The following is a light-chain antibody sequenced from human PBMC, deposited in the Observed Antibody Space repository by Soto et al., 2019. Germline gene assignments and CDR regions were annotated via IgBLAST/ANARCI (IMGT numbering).Light chain of an antibody. Sequence: QSALTQPASVSGSPGQSITISCTGTSSDVGGYNYVSWYQHHPGKAPKLMIFEVSNRPSGVSNRFSGSKSGNTASLTISGLQAEDEGDYYCSSYTSSNTLAYVFGTGTKVTVL. CDR3: SSYTSSNTLAYV. CDR2: EVS. CDR1: SSDVGGYNY. V-gene: IGLV2-14*01. J-gene: IGLJ1*01.